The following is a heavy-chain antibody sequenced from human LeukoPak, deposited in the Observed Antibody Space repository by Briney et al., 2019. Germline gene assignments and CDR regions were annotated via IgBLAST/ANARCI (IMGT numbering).Heavy chain of an antibody. CDR3: ATRRPNYDILTGYYRNYFDY. V-gene: IGHV1-24*01. D-gene: IGHD3-9*01. J-gene: IGHJ4*02. CDR1: GYTLTELS. CDR2: FDPEDGET. Sequence: ASVKVSRKVSGYTLTELSMHWVRQAPGKGLEWMGGFDPEDGETIYAQKFQGRVTMTEDTSTDTAYMELSSLRSEDTAVYYCATRRPNYDILTGYYRNYFDYWGQGTLVTVSS.